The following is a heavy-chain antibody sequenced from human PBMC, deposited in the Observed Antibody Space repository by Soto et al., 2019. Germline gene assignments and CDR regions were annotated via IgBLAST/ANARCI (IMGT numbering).Heavy chain of an antibody. Sequence: SETLSLTCTVSGGSIISYYWSWIRQPPGKGLEWIGYIYYSGSTNYNPSLKSRVTISVDTSKNQFSLKLSSVTAADTAVYYCARLGFDKVDPEIGYCSSTSCYMLDPWGQGTLVTVSS. D-gene: IGHD2-2*02. J-gene: IGHJ5*02. CDR3: ARLGFDKVDPEIGYCSSTSCYMLDP. CDR2: IYYSGST. V-gene: IGHV4-59*08. CDR1: GGSIISYY.